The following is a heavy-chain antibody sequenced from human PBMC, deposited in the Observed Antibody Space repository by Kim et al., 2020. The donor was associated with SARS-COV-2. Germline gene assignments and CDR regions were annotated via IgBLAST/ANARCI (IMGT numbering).Heavy chain of an antibody. CDR1: GFTFSSYS. J-gene: IGHJ6*02. V-gene: IGHV3-48*02. Sequence: GGSLRLSCAASGFTFSSYSMNWVRQAPGKGLEWVSYISSSSSTIYYADSVKGRFTISRDNAKNSLYLQMNSLRDEDTAVYYCARDKVLLWFGESSDYYYYGMDVWGQGTTVTVSS. D-gene: IGHD3-10*01. CDR2: ISSSSSTI. CDR3: ARDKVLLWFGESSDYYYYGMDV.